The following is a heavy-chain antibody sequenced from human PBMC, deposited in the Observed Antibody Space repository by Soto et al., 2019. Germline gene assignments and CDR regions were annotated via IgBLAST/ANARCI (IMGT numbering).Heavy chain of an antibody. J-gene: IGHJ4*02. Sequence: QFQLVQSGAEVKRPGSSVKVSCKASGDTFNFYSINWVRQAPGVGLEWVGRVNPILSMSNYAQRFQGRVTMTADKSTSTAYMELRRLISEDTAIYYCASSYGSGYRAFDYWGQGALVTVSS. D-gene: IGHD3-10*01. CDR2: VNPILSMS. CDR1: GDTFNFYS. V-gene: IGHV1-69*02. CDR3: ASSYGSGYRAFDY.